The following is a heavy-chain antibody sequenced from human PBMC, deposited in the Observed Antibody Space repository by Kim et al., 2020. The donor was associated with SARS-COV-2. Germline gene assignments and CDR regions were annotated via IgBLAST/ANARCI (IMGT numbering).Heavy chain of an antibody. Sequence: SETLSLTCTVSGGSISSYYWSWIRQPPGKGLEWIGYIYYSGSTNYNPSLKSRVTISVDTSKNQFSLKPSSVTAADTAVYYCARGRNYCSSTSCVGADYWGQGTLVTVSS. V-gene: IGHV4-59*01. CDR2: IYYSGST. J-gene: IGHJ4*02. D-gene: IGHD2-2*01. CDR3: ARGRNYCSSTSCVGADY. CDR1: GGSISSYY.